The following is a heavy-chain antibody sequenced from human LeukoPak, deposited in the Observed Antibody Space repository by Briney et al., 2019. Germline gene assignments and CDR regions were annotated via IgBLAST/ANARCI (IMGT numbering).Heavy chain of an antibody. CDR1: GGSMRSYY. J-gene: IGHJ4*02. CDR3: ARDRGPYGDYADY. Sequence: SETLSLTCTVSGGSMRSYYWSWIRQPPGKGLEWIANIYYSGSTNYNPSLKRRVTISIDTSKNQFSLRLSSVTAADTAVYYCARDRGPYGDYADYWGQGTLVTVSS. D-gene: IGHD4-17*01. CDR2: IYYSGST. V-gene: IGHV4-59*01.